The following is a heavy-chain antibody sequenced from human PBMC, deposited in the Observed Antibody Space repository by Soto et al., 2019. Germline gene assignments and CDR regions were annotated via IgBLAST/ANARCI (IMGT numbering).Heavy chain of an antibody. V-gene: IGHV4-59*08. CDR2: IYYAGST. J-gene: IGHJ4*02. CDR3: ERRIVATETFDY. CDR1: GGSISSYY. Sequence: SETLSLTCTFSGGSISSYYWSWIRRPPGKGLEWIGYIYYAGSTKYNPSLNSRVTISVDTSKNQFSLTVTSVTAADTAVYYCERRIVATETFDYWGQGTLVTVSS. D-gene: IGHD5-12*01.